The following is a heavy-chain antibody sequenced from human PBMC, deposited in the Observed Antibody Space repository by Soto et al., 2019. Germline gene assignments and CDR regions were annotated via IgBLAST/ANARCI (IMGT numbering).Heavy chain of an antibody. D-gene: IGHD6-6*01. CDR1: GGSISSGGYY. V-gene: IGHV4-31*03. CDR3: ARAVSLARENRNWFDP. Sequence: SETLSLTCTVSGGSISSGGYYWSWIRQHPGKGLEWIGYIYYSGSTYYNPSLKSRVTISVDTSKNQFSLKLSSVTAAATAVDYCARAVSLARENRNWFDPWGQGTLVTVSS. J-gene: IGHJ5*02. CDR2: IYYSGST.